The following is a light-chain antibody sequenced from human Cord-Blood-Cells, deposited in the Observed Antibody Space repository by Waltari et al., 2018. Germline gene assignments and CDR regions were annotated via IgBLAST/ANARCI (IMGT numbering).Light chain of an antibody. CDR3: MQALQTGT. Sequence: DIVMPQSPLPLTLTPGETAPISRRSSQSLLHSNGYNYLPRYLRKPGQSPQLLIYLGSNRASGVPDRFSGSGSGTDFTLKISRVEAEDVGVYYCMQALQTGTFGQGTKVEIK. J-gene: IGKJ1*01. CDR2: LGS. CDR1: QSLLHSNGYNY. V-gene: IGKV2-28*01.